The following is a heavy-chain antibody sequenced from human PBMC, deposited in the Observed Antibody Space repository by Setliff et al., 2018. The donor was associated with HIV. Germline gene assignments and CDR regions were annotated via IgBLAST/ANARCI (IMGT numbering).Heavy chain of an antibody. Sequence: ASETLSLTCAVYGGPLSGHYWSWIRQPPGQGLEWIGETSHSGKTNYNPSLKSRVTISVDTSKNQFSLKLTSVTAADTAVYYCVTSSSWSSRLNFWGPGMLVTVPQ. CDR1: GGPLSGHY. V-gene: IGHV4-34*01. CDR2: TSHSGKT. D-gene: IGHD2-2*01. CDR3: VTSSSWSSRLNF. J-gene: IGHJ4*02.